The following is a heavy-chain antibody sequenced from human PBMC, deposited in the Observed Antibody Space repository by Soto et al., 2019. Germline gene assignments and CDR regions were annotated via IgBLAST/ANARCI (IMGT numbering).Heavy chain of an antibody. Sequence: QVQLVQSGAEVKKPGSSVKVSCKASGGTFSNYAISWVRQAPGQGLEWMGGSVPIFETPNYAQKFQGRVTLTADDSTSTAYMELNTLRSEDTAVYYCVRASYRTLGVLQYFDWWIYYYDMDVWGQGTTVTVSS. CDR1: GGTFSNYA. D-gene: IGHD3-9*01. CDR2: SVPIFETP. J-gene: IGHJ6*02. V-gene: IGHV1-69*12. CDR3: VRASYRTLGVLQYFDWWIYYYDMDV.